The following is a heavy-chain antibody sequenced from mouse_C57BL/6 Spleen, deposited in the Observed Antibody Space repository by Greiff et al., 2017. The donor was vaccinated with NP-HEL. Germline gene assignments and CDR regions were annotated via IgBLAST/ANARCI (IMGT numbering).Heavy chain of an antibody. D-gene: IGHD2-3*01. Sequence: QVQLKQPGAELVRPGSSVKLSCKASGYTFTSYWMDWVKQRPGQGLEWIGNIYPSDSETHYNQKFKDKATLTVDKSSSTAYMQLSSLTSEDSAVYYCARRYDGYYFDYWGQGTTLTVSS. J-gene: IGHJ2*01. CDR2: IYPSDSET. V-gene: IGHV1-61*01. CDR3: ARRYDGYYFDY. CDR1: GYTFTSYW.